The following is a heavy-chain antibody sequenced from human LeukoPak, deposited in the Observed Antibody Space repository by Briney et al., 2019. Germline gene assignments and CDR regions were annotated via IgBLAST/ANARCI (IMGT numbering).Heavy chain of an antibody. CDR1: GITFSGSG. D-gene: IGHD5-12*01. J-gene: IGHJ4*02. CDR2: ISGSGSNT. Sequence: PGGSLRLSCAASGITFSGSGMSWVRQAPGKGLEWVSTISGSGSNTHYADSVKGRFTISRDNYKDTLYLQMNSLRTEDTAVYYCARGPSGYHNTGGQGTLVTVSS. V-gene: IGHV3-23*01. CDR3: ARGPSGYHNT.